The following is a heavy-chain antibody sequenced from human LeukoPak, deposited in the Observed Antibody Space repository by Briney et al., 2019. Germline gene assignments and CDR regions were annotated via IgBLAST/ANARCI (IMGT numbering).Heavy chain of an antibody. J-gene: IGHJ3*01. Sequence: SETLSLTCAVYGGSFSGYYWSWIRQPPGKGLEWIGEINYSGSTNYNPSLKSRVTIPVDTSKNQFSLKLSSVTAADTAVYYCASRPYGSGNVWGQGTMVTVSS. V-gene: IGHV4-34*01. CDR1: GGSFSGYY. CDR2: INYSGST. CDR3: ASRPYGSGNV. D-gene: IGHD3-10*01.